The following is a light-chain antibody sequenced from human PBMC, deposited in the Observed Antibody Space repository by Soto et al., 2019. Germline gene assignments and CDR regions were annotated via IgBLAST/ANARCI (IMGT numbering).Light chain of an antibody. CDR1: LSFSIY. J-gene: IGKJ1*01. CDR3: QPSYSTLTWT. CDR2: AAS. V-gene: IGKV1-39*01. Sequence: DIQMTQSPSSLSASVGDRVTITCRASLSFSIYLNWYQQKPGKAPKLLIYAASSLQSGVPSRFSGSGSGTDFTLTISSLQPEDFATYYCQPSYSTLTWTFGQGTKVEIK.